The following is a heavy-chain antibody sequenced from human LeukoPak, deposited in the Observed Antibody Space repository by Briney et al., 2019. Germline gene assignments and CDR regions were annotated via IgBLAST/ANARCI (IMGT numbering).Heavy chain of an antibody. J-gene: IGHJ4*02. V-gene: IGHV3-49*03. Sequence: GGSLRLSCTASGFTFGGSVMSWFRQAPGKGLEWVGFIRSKGCGVTTQYAASVKGRFTISRDDSKNIAYLQMNSLKTEDTAVYYCARSYDVLTGYFPPDYWGQGTLVTVSS. CDR3: ARSYDVLTGYFPPDY. D-gene: IGHD3-9*01. CDR1: GFTFGGSV. CDR2: IRSKGCGVTT.